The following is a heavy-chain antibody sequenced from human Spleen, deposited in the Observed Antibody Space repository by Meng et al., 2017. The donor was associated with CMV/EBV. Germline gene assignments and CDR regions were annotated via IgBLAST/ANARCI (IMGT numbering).Heavy chain of an antibody. CDR2: TNPSSDAT. Sequence: ASGYKFNGYYRHGVGQAPGQRLEWRGWTNPSSDATSLAQKFRGRVPMTWDKSIKSVYMEVSRLRSDDTAVYYCARGDEYLPINWFDTWGQGTLVTVSS. V-gene: IGHV1-2*02. CDR3: ARGDEYLPINWFDT. J-gene: IGHJ5*02. D-gene: IGHD2-2*01. CDR1: GYKFNGYY.